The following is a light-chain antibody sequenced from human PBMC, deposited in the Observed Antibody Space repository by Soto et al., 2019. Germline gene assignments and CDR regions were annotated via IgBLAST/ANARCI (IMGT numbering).Light chain of an antibody. CDR3: SSYTSSITPYV. J-gene: IGLJ1*01. Sequence: QSVLTQPASVSGSPGQSITISCTGTITDIGAYNYVSWYQQHPGKAPKLLICGVSSRPSGVSNRFSGSKSGNAAYLTISGLQADDEAEYYCSSYTSSITPYVFGTGTKVTVL. V-gene: IGLV2-14*03. CDR1: ITDIGAYNY. CDR2: GVS.